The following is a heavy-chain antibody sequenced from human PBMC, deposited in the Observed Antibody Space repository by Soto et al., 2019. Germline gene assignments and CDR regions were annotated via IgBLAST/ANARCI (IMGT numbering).Heavy chain of an antibody. CDR2: ISYDGSNK. D-gene: IGHD3-22*01. CDR3: ARDRSYYYDSSGYYWGWFDP. Sequence: QVQLVESGGCVVQPGRSLRLSFAASGFTFSSYAMHWGRQAPGKGLEWVAVISYDGSNKYYADSVKGRFTISRDNSKNTLYLQMNSLRAEDTAVYYWARDRSYYYDSSGYYWGWFDPWGQGTLVTVSS. V-gene: IGHV3-30-3*01. J-gene: IGHJ5*02. CDR1: GFTFSSYA.